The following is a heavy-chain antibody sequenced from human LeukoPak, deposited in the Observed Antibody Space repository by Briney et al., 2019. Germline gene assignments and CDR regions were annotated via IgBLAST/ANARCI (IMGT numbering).Heavy chain of an antibody. CDR3: TKGSWSPRGFNWFDP. Sequence: PGGSLRLSCAASGSSIDEYAMHLVRQAPGKGLEWVSGINWRSDFVAYADSVKGRFIISRDNAKNSAYLVMNSLRTEDTALYFCTKGSWSPRGFNWFDPWGQGTVVTVSS. J-gene: IGHJ5*02. V-gene: IGHV3-9*01. CDR2: INWRSDFV. CDR1: GSSIDEYA. D-gene: IGHD2-8*02.